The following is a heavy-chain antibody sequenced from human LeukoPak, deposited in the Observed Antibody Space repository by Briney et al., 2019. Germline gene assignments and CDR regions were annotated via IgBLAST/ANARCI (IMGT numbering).Heavy chain of an antibody. J-gene: IGHJ4*02. Sequence: GRSLRLSCAASGFTFSDYYMSWIRQAPGKGLEWVSYISSSGSTIYYADSVKGRFTISRNNAKNSLYLKMNSLRAEDTAVYYCARDRYGYNPFDYWGQGTLVTVSS. CDR1: GFTFSDYY. CDR2: ISSSGSTI. CDR3: ARDRYGYNPFDY. V-gene: IGHV3-11*04. D-gene: IGHD5-24*01.